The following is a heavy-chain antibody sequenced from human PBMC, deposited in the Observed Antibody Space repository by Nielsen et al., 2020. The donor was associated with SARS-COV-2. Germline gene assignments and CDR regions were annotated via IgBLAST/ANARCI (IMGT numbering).Heavy chain of an antibody. J-gene: IGHJ4*02. CDR2: IKQDGSEK. CDR1: GFTFSSYS. V-gene: IGHV3-7*01. Sequence: GGSLRLSCAASGFTFSSYSMNWVRQAPGKGLEWVANIKQDGSEKYYVDSVKGRFTISRDNAKNSLYLQMNSLRAEDTAVYYCAIRVYWGQGTLVTVSS. CDR3: AIRVY.